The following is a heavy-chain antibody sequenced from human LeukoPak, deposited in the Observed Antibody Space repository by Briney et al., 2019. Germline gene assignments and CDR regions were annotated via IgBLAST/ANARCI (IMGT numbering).Heavy chain of an antibody. V-gene: IGHV4-30-4*01. D-gene: IGHD6-13*01. CDR3: ARGGDAAGTNY. Sequence: SETLSLTCTVSGGSISSGDYYWSWIRQPPGKGLEWIGYIYYSGSTYYNPSLKSRVTISVDTSKNQFSLKLSSVTAADTAVYYCARGGDAAGTNYWGQGTLVTVSS. CDR1: GGSISSGDYY. J-gene: IGHJ4*02. CDR2: IYYSGST.